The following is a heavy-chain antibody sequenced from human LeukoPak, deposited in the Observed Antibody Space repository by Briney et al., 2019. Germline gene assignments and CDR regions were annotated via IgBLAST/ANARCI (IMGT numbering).Heavy chain of an antibody. J-gene: IGHJ4*02. CDR3: ARVGVDYSGNVLKYFFDY. V-gene: IGHV4-39*07. D-gene: IGHD4-23*01. Sequence: SETLSLTCTVSSGSISTSNYYWGWVRQPPGKALEWIGNIFYSGSTYYSPSLKSRVVISVDTSKNQFSLNLTPVTAADTAVYYCARVGVDYSGNVLKYFFDYWGQGTLVTVSS. CDR1: SGSISTSNYY. CDR2: IFYSGST.